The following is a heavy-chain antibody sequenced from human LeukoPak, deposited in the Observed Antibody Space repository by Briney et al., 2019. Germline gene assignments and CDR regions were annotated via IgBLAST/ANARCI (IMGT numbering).Heavy chain of an antibody. CDR1: GGSISSSNW. J-gene: IGHJ2*01. Sequence: SETLSLTCAVSGGSISSSNWWRWVRQPPGKGLEWIGEIYDSGSTNYNPSLKSRVTISVDKSKNQFSLKLSSVTAADPAVYYCARASRWDWYFDLCGRGTLVTVSS. CDR3: ARASRWDWYFDL. CDR2: IYDSGST. D-gene: IGHD3-3*01. V-gene: IGHV4-4*02.